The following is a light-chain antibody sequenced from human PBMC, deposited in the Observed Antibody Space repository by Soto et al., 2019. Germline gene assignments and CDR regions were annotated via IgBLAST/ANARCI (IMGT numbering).Light chain of an antibody. J-gene: IGLJ3*02. CDR3: QSADSRGTFLRV. Sequence: SSELTQPPSVSVSPGQTARITCSGDALPKQFAYWYQQKAGQAPMLVIYKDNERPSGIPERFSRSSSATTVTLTISGVLAEDEADYYCQSADSRGTFLRVFGGGTKLTV. V-gene: IGLV3-25*03. CDR1: ALPKQF. CDR2: KDN.